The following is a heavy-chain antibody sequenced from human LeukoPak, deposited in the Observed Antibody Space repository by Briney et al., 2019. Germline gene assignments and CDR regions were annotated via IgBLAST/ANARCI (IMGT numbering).Heavy chain of an antibody. J-gene: IGHJ4*02. CDR1: GFSFSSSD. CDR2: ISSSSSTM. Sequence: GGSLRLSCAASGFSFSSSDMNWVRQAPGKGLEWVSYISSSSSTMYYADSVKGRFTISRDNAKNSLYLQMNSLRAEDTAVYYCARAAAAGTVRNYFDYWGQGTLVTVSS. CDR3: ARAAAAGTVRNYFDY. V-gene: IGHV3-48*03. D-gene: IGHD6-13*01.